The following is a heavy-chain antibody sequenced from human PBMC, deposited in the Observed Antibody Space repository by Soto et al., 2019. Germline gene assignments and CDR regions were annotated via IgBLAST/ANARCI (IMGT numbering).Heavy chain of an antibody. J-gene: IGHJ6*02. Sequence: QVQLVESGGGVVQPGRSLRLSCAASGFTFSSYGMHWVRQAPGKGLEWVAVIWYDGSNKYYADSVKGRFTISRDNSKNTLYLQMNSLRAEDTAVYYCARDLLGRDYDSSGYPDYYYYGMDVWGQGTTVTVSS. CDR2: IWYDGSNK. CDR3: ARDLLGRDYDSSGYPDYYYYGMDV. D-gene: IGHD3-22*01. CDR1: GFTFSSYG. V-gene: IGHV3-33*01.